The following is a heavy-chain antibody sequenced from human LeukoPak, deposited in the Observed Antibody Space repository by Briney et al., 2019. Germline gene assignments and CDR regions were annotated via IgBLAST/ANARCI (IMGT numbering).Heavy chain of an antibody. V-gene: IGHV3-7*01. J-gene: IGHJ4*02. CDR2: IKKDGSEK. D-gene: IGHD5-18*01. CDR3: ARDLSGVTGYTYGRGIDY. Sequence: GGSLRLSCAASGFTFKNYGMHWVRQAPGKGLEWVANIKKDGSEKYYVDSVKGRFTISRDNAKTSLYLQMNSLRAEDTAVYYCARDLSGVTGYTYGRGIDYWGQGTLVTVSS. CDR1: GFTFKNYG.